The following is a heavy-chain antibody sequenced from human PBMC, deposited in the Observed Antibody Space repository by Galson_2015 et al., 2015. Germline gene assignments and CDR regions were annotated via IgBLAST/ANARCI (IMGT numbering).Heavy chain of an antibody. CDR2: IYPGDSDT. Sequence: QSGAEVKKPGESLKISCKGSGYSFTSYWIGWVRQMPGKGLEWMGIIYPGDSDTRYSPSFQGQVTISADKSICTAYLQWSSLKASDTAMYYCARFRVEASSGYLGYYYGMDVWGQGTTVTVSS. CDR1: GYSFTSYW. CDR3: ARFRVEASSGYLGYYYGMDV. V-gene: IGHV5-51*03. J-gene: IGHJ6*02. D-gene: IGHD3-22*01.